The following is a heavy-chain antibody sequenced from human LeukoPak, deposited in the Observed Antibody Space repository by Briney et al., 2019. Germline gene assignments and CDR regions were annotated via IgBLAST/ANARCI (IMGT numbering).Heavy chain of an antibody. D-gene: IGHD3-10*01. Sequence: GASVKVSCKASGYTFTSYGISWVRQAPGQGLEWMGWISAYNGNTNYAQKFQGRVTITADKSTSTAYMELSSLRSEDTAVYYCARGGLRGITMVRGVMSYWGQGTLVTVSS. CDR2: ISAYNGNT. CDR1: GYTFTSYG. V-gene: IGHV1-18*01. J-gene: IGHJ4*02. CDR3: ARGGLRGITMVRGVMSY.